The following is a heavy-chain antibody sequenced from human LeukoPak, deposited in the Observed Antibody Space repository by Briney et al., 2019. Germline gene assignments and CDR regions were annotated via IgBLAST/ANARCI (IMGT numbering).Heavy chain of an antibody. Sequence: GGPLRLSCAASGFTFSSYAMSWVRQAPGKGLEWVSAISGSGGSTYYADSVKGRFTISRDNSKNTLYLQMNSLRAEDTAVYYCAKAPRVTSFLDYWGQGTLVTVSS. D-gene: IGHD4-17*01. CDR1: GFTFSSYA. V-gene: IGHV3-23*01. CDR3: AKAPRVTSFLDY. J-gene: IGHJ4*02. CDR2: ISGSGGST.